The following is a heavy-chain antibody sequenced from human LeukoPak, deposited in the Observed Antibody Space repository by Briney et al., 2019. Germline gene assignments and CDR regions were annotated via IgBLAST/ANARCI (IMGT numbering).Heavy chain of an antibody. CDR1: GGSISSGGYY. D-gene: IGHD2-15*01. J-gene: IGHJ3*02. Sequence: SQTLSLTCTVSGGSISSGGYYWSWIRQHPGKGLERIGYIYYSGSTYYNPSLKSRVTISVDTSKNQFSLKLSSVTAADTAVYYCARDRHLPGAASAFDIWGQGTMVTVSS. V-gene: IGHV4-31*03. CDR2: IYYSGST. CDR3: ARDRHLPGAASAFDI.